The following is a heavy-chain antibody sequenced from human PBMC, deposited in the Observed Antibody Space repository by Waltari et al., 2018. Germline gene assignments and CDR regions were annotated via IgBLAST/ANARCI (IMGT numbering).Heavy chain of an antibody. V-gene: IGHV3-74*01. CDR3: ARDVDWGVGALGY. CDR1: GFTFSNYW. J-gene: IGHJ4*02. D-gene: IGHD1-26*01. Sequence: EVQLVESGGGLVQPGGSLRLPCAASGFTFSNYWMHWVRQIPGKGLMWVSRINSDGTNIVYADSVRGRFTISKDNAKNTLYLQMNSLSAEDTAVYYCARDVDWGVGALGYWGQGTPVTVS. CDR2: INSDGTNI.